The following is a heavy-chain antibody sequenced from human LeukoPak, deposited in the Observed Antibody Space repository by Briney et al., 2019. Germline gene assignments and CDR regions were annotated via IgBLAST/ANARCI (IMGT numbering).Heavy chain of an antibody. D-gene: IGHD1-1*01. CDR3: AKGNWRYFDY. J-gene: IGHJ4*02. CDR2: IWYDGSNK. CDR1: GFTFSSYG. V-gene: IGHV3-33*06. Sequence: GRSLRLSCAASGFTFSSYGMHWVRQAPGKGLEWVAVIWYDGSNKYYADSVKGRFTISRDNSKNTLYLQMNSLRAEDTAVYYCAKGNWRYFDYWGQGTLVTVSS.